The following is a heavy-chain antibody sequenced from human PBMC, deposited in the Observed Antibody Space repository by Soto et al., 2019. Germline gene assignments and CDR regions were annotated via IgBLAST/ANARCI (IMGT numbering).Heavy chain of an antibody. D-gene: IGHD3-22*01. J-gene: IGHJ6*02. Sequence: RLCCEASEFTSSSYGVHCVSQAPGKGLEWVAVISYDGNNKYYADSVKGRFTISRDNSKNTMYLQMNSLRPEDTAVYYCAREMIPMIMGGMSAMDVWGQGTTVTVSS. V-gene: IGHV3-30*03. CDR3: AREMIPMIMGGMSAMDV. CDR2: ISYDGNNK. CDR1: EFTSSSYG.